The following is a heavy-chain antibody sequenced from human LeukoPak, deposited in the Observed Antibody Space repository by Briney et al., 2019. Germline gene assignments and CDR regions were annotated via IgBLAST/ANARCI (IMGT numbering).Heavy chain of an antibody. Sequence: GGSLRLSCAASGFTFSSYAMSWVRQAPGKGLEWVSAISGSGGSTYYADSVKGRFTISRDNFKNTLYLQMNSPRAEDTAVYYCARDRGRVGATKEAFDIWGQGTMVTVSS. CDR2: ISGSGGST. V-gene: IGHV3-23*01. CDR1: GFTFSSYA. D-gene: IGHD1-26*01. CDR3: ARDRGRVGATKEAFDI. J-gene: IGHJ3*02.